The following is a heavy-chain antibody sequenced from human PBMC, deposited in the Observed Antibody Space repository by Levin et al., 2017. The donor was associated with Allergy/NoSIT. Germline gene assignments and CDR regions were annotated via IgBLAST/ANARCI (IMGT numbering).Heavy chain of an antibody. CDR3: TTQFQW. V-gene: IGHV3-15*01. D-gene: IGHD6-19*01. J-gene: IGHJ4*02. CDR2: ISSKPDGAAT. CDR1: GFSLSNSW. Sequence: ETLSLTCAASGFSLSNSWMNWVRQAPGKGLEWIGRISSKPDGAATDYAAPLKGRFTISRDDSTNTLYLQMNSLKVEDTAIYYCTTQFQWWGQGTLVTVSS.